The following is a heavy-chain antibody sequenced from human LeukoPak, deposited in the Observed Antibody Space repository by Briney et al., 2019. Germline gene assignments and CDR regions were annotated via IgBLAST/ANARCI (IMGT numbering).Heavy chain of an antibody. CDR2: ISSSSSYI. V-gene: IGHV3-21*01. CDR1: GFTFSSYS. J-gene: IGHJ4*02. CDR3: ARPYGPGRYISIDY. Sequence: PGGSLKLSCAASGFTFSSYSMNWVRQAPGKGLEWVSSISSSSSYIYYADSVKGRFTISRDNAKNSLYLQMNSLRAEDTAVYYCARPYGPGRYISIDYWGQGTLVTVSS. D-gene: IGHD3-10*01.